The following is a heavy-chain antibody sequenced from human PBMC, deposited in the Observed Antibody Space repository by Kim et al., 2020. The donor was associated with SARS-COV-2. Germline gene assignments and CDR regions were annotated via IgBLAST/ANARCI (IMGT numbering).Heavy chain of an antibody. Sequence: GGSLRLSCVVSGFTFSNYAMTWVRQAPGKGLEWVSVISNSGDSTYYADSVKGLLTISRDNSKNTLYLQKNSRRAEDSAVYYCAKLLSAAANYYLVYCGQG. J-gene: IGHJ4*02. D-gene: IGHD3-10*01. V-gene: IGHV3-23*01. CDR2: ISNSGDST. CDR1: GFTFSNYA. CDR3: AKLLSAAANYYLVY.